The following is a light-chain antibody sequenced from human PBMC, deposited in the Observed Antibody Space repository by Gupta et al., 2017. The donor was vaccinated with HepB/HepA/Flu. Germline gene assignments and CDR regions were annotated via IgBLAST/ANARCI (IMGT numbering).Light chain of an antibody. CDR1: SSDVGGYNF. J-gene: IGLJ2*01. Sequence: SALTQPASVSGSPGPSITISCTGTSSDVGGYNFVSWYQQHPGKAPKLMIYDVSNRPAGVANRFSGSKSGNTASLTISGRKAEDEADYYCSSDTSSSTLLFGGGTKLTVL. CDR3: SSDTSSSTLL. V-gene: IGLV2-14*01. CDR2: DVS.